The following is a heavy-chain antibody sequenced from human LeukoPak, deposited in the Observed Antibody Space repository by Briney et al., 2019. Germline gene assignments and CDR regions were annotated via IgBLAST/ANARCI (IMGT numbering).Heavy chain of an antibody. CDR3: ARDFYDSSGRGAFDI. V-gene: IGHV3-72*01. CDR1: GFILSDHY. Sequence: GGSLRLSCAASGFILSDHYMDWVRQAPGKGLEWVGRIRHKADGYTTEYAASVKGRFSISRVDSKNSLYLQMNSLKTEDTAVYYCARDFYDSSGRGAFDIWGQGTMVTVSS. J-gene: IGHJ3*02. CDR2: IRHKADGYTT. D-gene: IGHD3-22*01.